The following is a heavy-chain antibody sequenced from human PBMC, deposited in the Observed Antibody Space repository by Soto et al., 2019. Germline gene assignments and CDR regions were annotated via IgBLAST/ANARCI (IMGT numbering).Heavy chain of an antibody. Sequence: ELELVESGGGLVQPGGSLRLSCAASGFTFSGYAMHWVRQAPGKGLEYVSAISSNGGNTDYASSVKGRFTISRDNSKNTLYLQMGSLRAEDMAVYYCARRILFGYGMDVWGQGTTVTVSS. J-gene: IGHJ6*02. CDR2: ISSNGGNT. V-gene: IGHV3-64*01. CDR1: GFTFSGYA. CDR3: ARRILFGYGMDV. D-gene: IGHD2-21*01.